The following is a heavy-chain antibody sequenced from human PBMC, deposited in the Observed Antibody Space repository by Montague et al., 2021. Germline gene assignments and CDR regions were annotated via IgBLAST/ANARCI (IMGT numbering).Heavy chain of an antibody. D-gene: IGHD6-25*01. CDR3: ARSAFAAAVDP. J-gene: IGHJ5*02. V-gene: IGHV3-74*01. CDR2: IKYDGSRT. CDR1: GFTFSNYW. Sequence: SLRLSCAASGFTFSNYWMHWVRQAPGKGLVWVSHIKYDGSRTGYADSVKGRFTISRDNAKNTLYLQMNSLRVDDTAVYYYARSAFAAAVDPWGQGTLVTVSS.